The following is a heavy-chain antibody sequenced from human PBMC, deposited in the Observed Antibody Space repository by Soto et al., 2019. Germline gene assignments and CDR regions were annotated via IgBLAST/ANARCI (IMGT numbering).Heavy chain of an antibody. CDR3: AKDPPTTGTTFDY. D-gene: IGHD1-1*01. Sequence: GSLRLSCAASGSTFSSFAMSWVRQAPGKGLEWVSTINKSGGSTYYADSVKGRFTISRDNSKNMLFLQINGLRAEDTAVYYCAKDPPTTGTTFDYWGRGTLVTVS. CDR1: GSTFSSFA. V-gene: IGHV3-23*01. CDR2: INKSGGST. J-gene: IGHJ4*02.